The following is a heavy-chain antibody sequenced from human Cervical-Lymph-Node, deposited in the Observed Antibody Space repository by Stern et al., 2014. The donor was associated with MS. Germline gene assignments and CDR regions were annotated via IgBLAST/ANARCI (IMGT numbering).Heavy chain of an antibody. CDR2: INPSSSNT. V-gene: IGHV1-46*01. J-gene: IGHJ4*01. Sequence: VQLVESGAEVKKPGASVKVSCKASGYTFTNYYLHWVRQAPGQGLEWIGIINPSSSNTTYAQKFQGRVTMTRDTSTTTVYMELSSLTSEDTAVYYCARDEGISWPFDYWGQGTLVTVSS. CDR1: GYTFTNYY. D-gene: IGHD2-15*01. CDR3: ARDEGISWPFDY.